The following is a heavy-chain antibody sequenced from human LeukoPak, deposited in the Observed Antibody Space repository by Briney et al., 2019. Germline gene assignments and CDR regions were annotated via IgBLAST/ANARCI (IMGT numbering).Heavy chain of an antibody. CDR1: GGSISSYY. Sequence: SETLSLTCTVSGGSISSYYWSWIRQPPGKGLEWIGYIYYSGSTDYNPSLKSRVTISVDTTRNQFSLRLSSVTAADTAVYYCARVTGYMTEDFFDYWGQGTLVTVSS. CDR2: IYYSGST. D-gene: IGHD6-13*01. CDR3: ARVTGYMTEDFFDY. V-gene: IGHV4-59*01. J-gene: IGHJ4*02.